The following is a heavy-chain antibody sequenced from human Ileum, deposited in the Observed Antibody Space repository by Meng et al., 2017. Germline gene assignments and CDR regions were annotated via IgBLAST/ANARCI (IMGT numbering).Heavy chain of an antibody. D-gene: IGHD2-2*02. Sequence: GGSLRLPCAASGFTFTTAWMAWVRRTPGRGLEWVGRIKSNNNGGTTDYAAPVKDRFTISRDDSKSTLYLQMNSQKIEEAGMYYCGTDIYNWGQGTLVTVSS. V-gene: IGHV3-15*01. CDR2: IKSNNNGGTT. J-gene: IGHJ4*02. CDR1: GFTFTTAW. CDR3: GTDIYN.